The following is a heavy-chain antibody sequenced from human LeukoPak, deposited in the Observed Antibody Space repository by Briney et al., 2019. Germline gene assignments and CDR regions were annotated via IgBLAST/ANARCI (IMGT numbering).Heavy chain of an antibody. Sequence: SETLSLTCTVSGGSISSYYWSWLRQPPGKGLEWIGYIYYSGSTNYNPSLKSRVTISVDTSKNRFSLKRSYVTAAETAVYYCAASGSYYRDYYYGMDVWGQGTTVTVSS. CDR1: GGSISSYY. CDR3: AASGSYYRDYYYGMDV. CDR2: IYYSGST. V-gene: IGHV4-59*01. J-gene: IGHJ6*02. D-gene: IGHD1-26*01.